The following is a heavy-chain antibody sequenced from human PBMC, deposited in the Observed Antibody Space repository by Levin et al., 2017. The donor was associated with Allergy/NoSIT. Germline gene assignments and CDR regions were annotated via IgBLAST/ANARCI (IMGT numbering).Heavy chain of an antibody. CDR1: GFTFSSYA. Sequence: GGSLRLSCAASGFTFSSYAMSWVRQAPGKGLEWVSAISGSSGSTYYADSVKGRFTISRDNSKNTLYLQMNSLRAEDTAVYYCARWAWDTAIPSYYYYGMDVWGQGTTVTVSS. CDR2: ISGSSGST. V-gene: IGHV3-23*01. J-gene: IGHJ6*02. CDR3: ARWAWDTAIPSYYYYGMDV. D-gene: IGHD5-18*01.